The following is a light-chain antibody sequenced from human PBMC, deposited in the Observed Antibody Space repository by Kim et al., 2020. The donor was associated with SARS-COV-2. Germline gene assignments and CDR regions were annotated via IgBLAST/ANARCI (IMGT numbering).Light chain of an antibody. CDR1: QSIRSW. V-gene: IGKV1-5*01. Sequence: DIQMTQSPPTLSASVGDRVTITCRASQSIRSWLAWYQQKPGKAPKLLIHDASNLESGVPSRFSGSASGTEFTLTISSLQPDDFATYYCQHYNSNSGTFGQGTKLEI. CDR2: DAS. J-gene: IGKJ2*01. CDR3: QHYNSNSGT.